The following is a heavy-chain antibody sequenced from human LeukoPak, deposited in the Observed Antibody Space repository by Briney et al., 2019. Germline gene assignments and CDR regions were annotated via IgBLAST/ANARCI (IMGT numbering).Heavy chain of an antibody. CDR3: AKGGAQGFDY. Sequence: GGSLRLSCAASGFTFSTYTMNWVRQAPGKGLEWVSSISSSNNFINYADSLKGRFTISRDNAKNSLYLQMNSLRAEDTALYYCAKGGAQGFDYWGQGTLVTVSS. CDR1: GFTFSTYT. CDR2: ISSSNNFI. V-gene: IGHV3-21*01. J-gene: IGHJ4*02.